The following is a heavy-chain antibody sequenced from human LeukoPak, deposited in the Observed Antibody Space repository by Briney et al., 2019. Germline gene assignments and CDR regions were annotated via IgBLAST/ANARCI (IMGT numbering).Heavy chain of an antibody. Sequence: ASVKVSCKTSGYTFTGYYMHWVRQAPGQGLEWMGWINPNSGGTNYAQKFQGRVTMTRDTSISTAYMELSRLRSDDTAVYYCARDGSRINIVVVPAAIGDGWFDPWGQGTLVTVSS. J-gene: IGHJ5*02. V-gene: IGHV1-2*02. CDR2: INPNSGGT. D-gene: IGHD2-2*02. CDR3: ARDGSRINIVVVPAAIGDGWFDP. CDR1: GYTFTGYY.